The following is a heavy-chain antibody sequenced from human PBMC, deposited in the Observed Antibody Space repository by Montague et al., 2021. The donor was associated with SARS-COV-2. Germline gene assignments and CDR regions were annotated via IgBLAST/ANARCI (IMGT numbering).Heavy chain of an antibody. V-gene: IGHV3-13*01. CDR2: IGTPGDT. J-gene: IGHJ4*02. Sequence: SLRLSCAASGFTFNTYDMHWVRQATGKGLEWVSSIGTPGDTYYSGSVKGRFTISRENAKNSLYLLMNNLRAGDTAVYYCARGGYCSGSNCLCFDSWGQGTLVAVSA. CDR1: GFTFNTYD. D-gene: IGHD2-15*01. CDR3: ARGGYCSGSNCLCFDS.